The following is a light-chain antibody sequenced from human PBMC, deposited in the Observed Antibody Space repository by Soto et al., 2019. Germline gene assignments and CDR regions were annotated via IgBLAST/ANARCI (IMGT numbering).Light chain of an antibody. CDR3: QQYTSSLIT. V-gene: IGKV3-20*01. J-gene: IGKJ5*01. CDR1: QSVSTT. CDR2: GAS. Sequence: EIVLTQSPGTLSLSPGERATLSCRASQSVSTTVAWYHQKPGQAPRLLIYGASSRATGIPDRFRASASGTDFTLTISRLEPEDFAVYYCQQYTSSLITFGQGTRLEIK.